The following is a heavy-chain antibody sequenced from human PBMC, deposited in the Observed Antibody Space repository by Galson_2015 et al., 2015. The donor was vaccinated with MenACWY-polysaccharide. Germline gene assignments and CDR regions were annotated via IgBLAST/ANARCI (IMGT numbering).Heavy chain of an antibody. Sequence: SLRLSCAASGFTFSSYSMAWVRQAPGKGLEWVSIISPSGDITVYADSVKARFTISRVSSQSTLYIQMNNLGVEDTAVYLCAKKYSGTRDDAFVSSGQGTLVAVSS. CDR1: GFTFSSYS. CDR3: AKKYSGTRDDAFVS. D-gene: IGHD3-10*01. V-gene: IGHV3-23*01. J-gene: IGHJ4*02. CDR2: ISPSGDIT.